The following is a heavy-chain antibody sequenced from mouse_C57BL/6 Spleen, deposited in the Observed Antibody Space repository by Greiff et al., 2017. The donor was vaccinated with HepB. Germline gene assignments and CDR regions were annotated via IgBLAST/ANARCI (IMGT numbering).Heavy chain of an antibody. CDR3: ARSSYYFSFDY. D-gene: IGHD2-10*01. J-gene: IGHJ2*01. CDR2: INPGSGGT. V-gene: IGHV1-54*01. CDR1: GYAFTNYL. Sequence: QVQLQQSGAERVRPGTSVKVSCKASGYAFTNYLIEWVKQRPGQGLEWIGVINPGSGGTNYNEKFKGKATLTADKSSSTAYMQLSSLTSEDSAVYFCARSSYYFSFDYWGQGTTLTVSS.